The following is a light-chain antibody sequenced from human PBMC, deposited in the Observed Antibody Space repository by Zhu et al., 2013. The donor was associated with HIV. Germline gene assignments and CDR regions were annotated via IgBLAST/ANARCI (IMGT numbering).Light chain of an antibody. J-gene: IGLJ3*02. V-gene: IGLV1-44*01. CDR3: AAWDGSLNVGV. CDR2: SNH. Sequence: QSVLTQPPSASGTPGQRVTISCSGSSSNIGSNIVNWYQQLPGTAPKLLIYSNHQRPSGVPDRFSGSKSVTSASLAISGLQSEDEADYYCAAWDGSLNVGVFGGGTKLTVL. CDR1: SSNIGSNI.